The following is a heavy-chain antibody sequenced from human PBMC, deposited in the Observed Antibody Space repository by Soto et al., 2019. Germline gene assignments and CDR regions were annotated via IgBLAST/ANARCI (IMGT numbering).Heavy chain of an antibody. V-gene: IGHV1-3*01. CDR1: GYTFTSYA. CDR2: INAGNGNT. CDR3: ARDESPFWFETALPLDY. J-gene: IGHJ4*02. D-gene: IGHD3-10*01. Sequence: GASVKVSCKASGYTFTSYAMHWVRQAPGQRLEWMRWINAGNGNTKYSQKFQGRVTITRDTSASTAYMELSSLRSEDTAVYYCARDESPFWFETALPLDYWGQGTLGAVSP.